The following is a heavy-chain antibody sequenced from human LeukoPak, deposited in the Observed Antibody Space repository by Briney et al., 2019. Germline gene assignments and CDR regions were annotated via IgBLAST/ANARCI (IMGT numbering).Heavy chain of an antibody. J-gene: IGHJ6*02. CDR2: VKQDGGNK. D-gene: IGHD6-13*01. CDR3: ARLRPYSSSWYAYYGMDV. CDR1: GFTFSNYY. V-gene: IGHV3-7*04. Sequence: GGSLRLSCAASGFTFSNYYMSWVRQAPGKGLEWVANVKQDGGNKYYVDSVKGRFTISRDNAKNSLYLQMDSLRAEDTAVYYCARLRPYSSSWYAYYGMDVWGQGATVTVSS.